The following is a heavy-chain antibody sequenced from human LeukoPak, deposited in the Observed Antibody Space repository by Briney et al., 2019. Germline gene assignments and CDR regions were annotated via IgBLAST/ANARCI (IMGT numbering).Heavy chain of an antibody. V-gene: IGHV3-20*04. J-gene: IGHJ4*02. D-gene: IGHD3-22*01. CDR3: AKGKFDYYDSSGSRAFDY. CDR2: INWNGGST. Sequence: GGSLRLSCAASGFTFDDYGMSWVRQAPGKGLEWVSGINWNGGSTGYADSVKGRFTISRDNAKNSLYLQMNSLRAEDTALYYCAKGKFDYYDSSGSRAFDYWGQGTLVTVSS. CDR1: GFTFDDYG.